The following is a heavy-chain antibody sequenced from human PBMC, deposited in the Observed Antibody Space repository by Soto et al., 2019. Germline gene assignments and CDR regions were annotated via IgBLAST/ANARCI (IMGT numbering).Heavy chain of an antibody. V-gene: IGHV3-13*01. CDR3: ARAREDYYGMDV. CDR1: GFTFSSYD. Sequence: GGSLRLSCAASGFTFSSYDMHWVHQATGKGLEWVSAIGTAGDTYYPGSVKGRFTISRENAKNSLYLQMNSLRAGDTAVYYCARAREDYYGMDVWGQGTTVTVSS. J-gene: IGHJ6*02. CDR2: IGTAGDT.